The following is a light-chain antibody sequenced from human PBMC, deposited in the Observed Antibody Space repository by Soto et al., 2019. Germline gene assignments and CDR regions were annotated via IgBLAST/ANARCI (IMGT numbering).Light chain of an antibody. V-gene: IGKV1-39*01. CDR3: QQSYSTART. CDR2: AVS. Sequence: DIQMTQSPSSLSASVGDRVTITCRASQSVSNYLNWYQQKPGKAPNLLIYAVSSLRSGVPSRFSGSGSATDFTLTISSLQPEDFATYYCQQSYSTARTFGQGTKLEIK. J-gene: IGKJ2*01. CDR1: QSVSNY.